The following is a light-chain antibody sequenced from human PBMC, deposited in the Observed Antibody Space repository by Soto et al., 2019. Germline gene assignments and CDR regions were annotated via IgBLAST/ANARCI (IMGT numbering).Light chain of an antibody. V-gene: IGKV1-9*01. Sequence: IHLTQSPSSLSASVGDRVTITCRASQGITSYLAWYQQRPGKAPGLLIYSASTLQSGVPSRFSGSGYGTDFSLTISNLQPEDFATYYCQQLYSHPLTFGGGTKVEIK. CDR3: QQLYSHPLT. CDR1: QGITSY. J-gene: IGKJ4*01. CDR2: SAS.